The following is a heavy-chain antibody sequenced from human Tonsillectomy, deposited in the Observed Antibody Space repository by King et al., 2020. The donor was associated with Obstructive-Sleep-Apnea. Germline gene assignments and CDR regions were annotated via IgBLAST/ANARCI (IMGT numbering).Heavy chain of an antibody. CDR1: GSTFTNSW. D-gene: IGHD3-16*01. CDR3: ARHAAGGYYGMDV. V-gene: IGHV5-51*01. Sequence: VQLVESGAEVKKPGESLTISCKGSGSTFTNSWIGWVRQMPGKGLEYMGSIYPGDSDARYSPSFQGQVTISADKSISTAYLQWSSLKASDTAMYFCARHAAGGYYGMDVWGQGTTVTVSS. J-gene: IGHJ6*02. CDR2: IYPGDSDA.